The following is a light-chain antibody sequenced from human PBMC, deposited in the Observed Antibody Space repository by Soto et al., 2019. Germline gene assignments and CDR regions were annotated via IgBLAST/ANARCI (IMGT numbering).Light chain of an antibody. CDR1: SSNIGAGDE. J-gene: IGLJ3*02. V-gene: IGLV1-40*01. Sequence: QAVVTQPPSVSGAPGQRVTISCTGSSSNIGAGDEVHWYQQLPGTAPKLLIYGSSNRPSGVPDRFSGSKSGTSASLAITGLQAEDEADYYCQSYDSSLGDWVFGGGTKVTVL. CDR2: GSS. CDR3: QSYDSSLGDWV.